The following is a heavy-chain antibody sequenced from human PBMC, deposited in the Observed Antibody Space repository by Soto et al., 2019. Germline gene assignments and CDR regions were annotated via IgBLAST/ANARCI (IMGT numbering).Heavy chain of an antibody. J-gene: IGHJ5*02. CDR3: ARGTAFYDILTGPDPNWFDT. CDR1: GYTFTSYG. V-gene: IGHV1-18*01. D-gene: IGHD3-9*01. Sequence: ASVKVSCKASGYTFTSYGISWVRQAPGQGLEWMGWISAYNGNTNYAQKLQGRVTMTTDTSTSTAYMELRSLRSDDTAVYYCARGTAFYDILTGPDPNWFDTWGQGTLVTVSS. CDR2: ISAYNGNT.